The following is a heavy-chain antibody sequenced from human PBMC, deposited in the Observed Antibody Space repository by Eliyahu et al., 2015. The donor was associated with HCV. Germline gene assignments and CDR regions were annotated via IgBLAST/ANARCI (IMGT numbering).Heavy chain of an antibody. CDR1: GYTFTSYG. D-gene: IGHD3-22*01. V-gene: IGHV1-18*04. J-gene: IGHJ5*02. CDR3: ARQSDYYDSSGYFLFDP. Sequence: QVQLVQSGAEVKKPGASVKVSCKASGYTFTSYGISXVRQAPGQGLEWMGWISAYNGNTNYAQKLQGRVTMTTDTSTSTAYMELRSLRSDDTAVYYCARQSDYYDSSGYFLFDPWGQGTLVTVSS. CDR2: ISAYNGNT.